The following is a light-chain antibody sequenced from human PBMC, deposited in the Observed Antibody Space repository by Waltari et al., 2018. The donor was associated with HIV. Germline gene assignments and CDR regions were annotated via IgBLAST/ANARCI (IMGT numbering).Light chain of an antibody. CDR1: QSVLYSSNNKNY. V-gene: IGKV4-1*01. J-gene: IGKJ5*01. CDR2: WAS. CDR3: QQYVTTPIT. Sequence: DIVVTQSPDSLDVSLGERATVNCKSSQSVLYSSNNKNYLAWYQQRPGQPPRLLIYWASVRDSGVPDRFSGSGSGTDFTLTISSLQAEDVATYYCQQYVTTPITFGQGTRLEIK.